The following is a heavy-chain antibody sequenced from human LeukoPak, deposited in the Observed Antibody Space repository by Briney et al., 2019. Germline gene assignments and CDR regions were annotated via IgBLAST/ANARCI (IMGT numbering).Heavy chain of an antibody. Sequence: GASVKVSCKASGYTFTSYGISWVRQAPGQGLEWMGWISAYNGNTNYAQKLQGRVTMTTDTSTSTAYMELRSLRSDDTAVYYCARDRAPAPGEDWFDPWGQGTLVTVPS. CDR2: ISAYNGNT. CDR1: GYTFTSYG. J-gene: IGHJ5*02. D-gene: IGHD3-16*01. CDR3: ARDRAPAPGEDWFDP. V-gene: IGHV1-18*01.